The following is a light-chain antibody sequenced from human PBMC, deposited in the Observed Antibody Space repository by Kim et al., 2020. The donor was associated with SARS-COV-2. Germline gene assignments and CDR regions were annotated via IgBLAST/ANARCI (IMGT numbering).Light chain of an antibody. V-gene: IGKV1-5*01. J-gene: IGKJ3*01. CDR2: HAS. CDR1: QSLSTW. CDR3: QHLGT. Sequence: STLSASVGDRVTITCRASQSLSTWMAWYQQKPGKAPKILIYHASSLQSGVPSRFGGSGSGTEFTLSINNLQPDDFATYYCQHLGTFGLGTKVDIK.